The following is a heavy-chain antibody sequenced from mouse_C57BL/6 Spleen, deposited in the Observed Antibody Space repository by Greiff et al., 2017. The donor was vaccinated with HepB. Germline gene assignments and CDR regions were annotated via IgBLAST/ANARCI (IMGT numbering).Heavy chain of an antibody. Sequence: QVQLQQPGAELVMPGASVKLSCKASGYTFTSYWMHWVKQRPGQGLEWIGEIDPSDSYTNYNQKFKGKSTLTVDKSSSTAYMQLSSLTSEDSAVYYCARFTTVEAPSFDYWGQGTTLTVSS. V-gene: IGHV1-69*01. CDR2: IDPSDSYT. CDR1: GYTFTSYW. J-gene: IGHJ2*01. D-gene: IGHD1-1*01. CDR3: ARFTTVEAPSFDY.